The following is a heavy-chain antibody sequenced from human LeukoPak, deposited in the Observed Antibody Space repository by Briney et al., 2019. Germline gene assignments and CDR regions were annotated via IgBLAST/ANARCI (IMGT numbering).Heavy chain of an antibody. CDR2: INHSGGT. J-gene: IGHJ4*02. V-gene: IGHV4-34*01. Sequence: PSETLSLTCAVYGGSFSGYYWSWIRQPPGKGLEWIGEINHSGGTNYNPSLKSRVTISVDTSKNQFSLKLSSVTAADTAVYYCARGPRITIFGVVTSVFDYWGQGTLVTVSS. D-gene: IGHD3-3*01. CDR1: GGSFSGYY. CDR3: ARGPRITIFGVVTSVFDY.